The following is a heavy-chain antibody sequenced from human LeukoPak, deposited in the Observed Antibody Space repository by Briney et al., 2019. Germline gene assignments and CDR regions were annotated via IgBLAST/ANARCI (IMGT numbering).Heavy chain of an antibody. CDR3: ARGPDCSSTSCYYYYMDV. Sequence: ASVKVSCKASGYTFTGYYMHWVRQAPGQGLEWMGWINPNSGGTNYAQQFQGRVTMPRDTSISTAYMELSRLRSDDTAVYYCARGPDCSSTSCYYYYMDVWGKGTTVTVSS. V-gene: IGHV1-2*02. J-gene: IGHJ6*03. CDR1: GYTFTGYY. CDR2: INPNSGGT. D-gene: IGHD2-2*01.